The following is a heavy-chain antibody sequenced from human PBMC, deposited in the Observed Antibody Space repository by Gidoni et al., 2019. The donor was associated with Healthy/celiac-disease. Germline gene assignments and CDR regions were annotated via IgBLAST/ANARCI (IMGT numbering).Heavy chain of an antibody. D-gene: IGHD3-22*01. CDR1: GYTFTSSY. J-gene: IGHJ1*01. CDR2: INPSGGST. V-gene: IGHV1-46*01. CDR3: ARGPRYYYDSSGYWGQH. Sequence: QVQLVQSGAEVKKPGASVKVSCKASGYTFTSSYMHWVRQAPGQGLEWMGIINPSGGSTSYEQKCQGRVTMTRDTSTSTVYMELSSLRSEDTAVYYCARGPRYYYDSSGYWGQHWGQGTLVTVSS.